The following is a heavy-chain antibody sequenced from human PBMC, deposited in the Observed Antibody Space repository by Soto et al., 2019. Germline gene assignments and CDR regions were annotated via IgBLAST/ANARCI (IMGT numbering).Heavy chain of an antibody. CDR3: ARHWVTAMVDY. CDR2: IHYSGST. J-gene: IGHJ4*02. D-gene: IGHD5-18*01. CDR1: GVSVRSDDYY. V-gene: IGHV4-39*01. Sequence: PSETLSLTCTVSGVSVRSDDYYWTWIRQPPGKGLEWIGYIHYSGSTYYNPSLKSRVTISVDTSKNQFSLKLSSVTAADTAVYYCARHWVTAMVDYWGQGTLVTVSS.